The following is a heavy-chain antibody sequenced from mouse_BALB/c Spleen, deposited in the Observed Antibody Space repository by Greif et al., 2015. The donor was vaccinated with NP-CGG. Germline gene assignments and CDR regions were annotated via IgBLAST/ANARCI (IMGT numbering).Heavy chain of an antibody. CDR2: TDPANGNT. Sequence: EVQLQQSGAELVKPGASVKLSCTASGFNIKDTYMHWVKQRPEQGLEWIGRTDPANGNTKYDPKFQGKATITADTSSNTAYLQLSSLTSEDTAVYYCANWDWYFDVWGAGTTVTVSS. J-gene: IGHJ1*01. D-gene: IGHD4-1*01. CDR3: ANWDWYFDV. CDR1: GFNIKDTY. V-gene: IGHV14-3*02.